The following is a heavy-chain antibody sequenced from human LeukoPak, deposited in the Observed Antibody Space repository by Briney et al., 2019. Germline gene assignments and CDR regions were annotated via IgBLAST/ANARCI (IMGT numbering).Heavy chain of an antibody. D-gene: IGHD5-12*01. CDR3: ARGGGYPQRYYYYYYYMDV. J-gene: IGHJ6*03. Sequence: PSETLSLTCTVSGGSISSSSYYXXXXXXXXXXXXXXIGXXXXSGRTYYNPSLKSRXXISVDTSKNQFSLKLSSVTPSDPAVYYCARGGGYPQRYYYYYYYMDVWGKGTTVTVSS. V-gene: IGHV4-39*07. CDR1: GGSISSSSYY. CDR2: XXXSGRT.